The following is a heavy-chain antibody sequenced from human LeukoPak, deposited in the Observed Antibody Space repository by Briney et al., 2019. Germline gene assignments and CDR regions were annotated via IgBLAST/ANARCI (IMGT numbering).Heavy chain of an antibody. J-gene: IGHJ3*02. V-gene: IGHV4-39*07. CDR1: GGSISSSSYY. D-gene: IGHD3-16*02. CDR3: AKPVTFGGVIASGAFDI. CDR2: IYYSGST. Sequence: SETLSLTCTVSGGSISSSSYYWGWIRQPPGKGLEWIGSIYYSGSTYYNPSLKSRVTISVDTSKNQFSLKLSSVTAADTAVYYCAKPVTFGGVIASGAFDIWGQGTMVTVSS.